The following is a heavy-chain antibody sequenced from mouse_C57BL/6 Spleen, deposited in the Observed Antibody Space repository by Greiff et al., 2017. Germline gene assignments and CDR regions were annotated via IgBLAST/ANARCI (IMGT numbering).Heavy chain of an antibody. Sequence: QVQLKQPGAELVKPGASVKLSCKASGYTFTSYWMQWVKQRPGQGLEWIGEIDPSDSYTNYNQKFKGKATLTVDTSSSTAYMQLSSLTSEDSAVYYCATPYGNYEYFDVWGTGTTVTVSS. CDR3: ATPYGNYEYFDV. CDR1: GYTFTSYW. V-gene: IGHV1-50*01. D-gene: IGHD2-1*01. J-gene: IGHJ1*03. CDR2: IDPSDSYT.